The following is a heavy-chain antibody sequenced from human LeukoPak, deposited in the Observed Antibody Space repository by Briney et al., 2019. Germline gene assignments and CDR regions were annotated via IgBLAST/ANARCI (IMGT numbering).Heavy chain of an antibody. J-gene: IGHJ4*02. Sequence: PSETLSLTCSVYGESFSGYYWSWIRQPPGKGLEWIGEINHGGTTNYNPSLKSRVTISVDTSKNQFSLKLSSVTAADTAVYYCARRRTSMITFGGVIVYFDYWGQGTLVTVSS. CDR2: INHGGTT. D-gene: IGHD3-16*02. CDR1: GESFSGYY. CDR3: ARRRTSMITFGGVIVYFDY. V-gene: IGHV4-34*01.